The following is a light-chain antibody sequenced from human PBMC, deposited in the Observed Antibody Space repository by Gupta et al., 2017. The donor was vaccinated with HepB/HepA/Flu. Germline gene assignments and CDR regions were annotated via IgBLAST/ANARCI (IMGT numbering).Light chain of an antibody. V-gene: IGLV2-14*03. Sequence: QSDLTQAASVSGSTGQSNTISCTGTSSDVGGYNYVSWYQQHPGKAPKLMIYDVSNRPSGVSNRFSGSKSGNTASLTISGLQAEDEADYYCSSYTSSSTVVFGGGTKLTVL. CDR3: SSYTSSSTVV. CDR2: DVS. J-gene: IGLJ2*01. CDR1: SSDVGGYNY.